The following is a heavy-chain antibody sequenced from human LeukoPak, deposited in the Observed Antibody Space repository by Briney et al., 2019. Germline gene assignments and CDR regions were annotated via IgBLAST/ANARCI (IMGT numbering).Heavy chain of an antibody. CDR2: ISTYNGNT. J-gene: IGHJ4*02. Sequence: ASVKVSCKGSGYNFDRYGVNWVRQAPGQGLEWVGWISTYNGNTLYAQKFEGRVSMTTDTSTNTVYMDLRSLRSDDTAVYYCARDLEHCRNIICSNSAYWGQGTLVTVSS. CDR1: GYNFDRYG. CDR3: ARDLEHCRNIICSNSAY. D-gene: IGHD2-2*01. V-gene: IGHV1-18*04.